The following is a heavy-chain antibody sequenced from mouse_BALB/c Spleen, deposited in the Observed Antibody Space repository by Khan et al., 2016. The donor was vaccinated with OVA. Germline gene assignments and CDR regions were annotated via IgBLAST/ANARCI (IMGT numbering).Heavy chain of an antibody. Sequence: QVQLKQSGAEPVKPGASLNLSCKASGYAFTSYWMHWVKQRPGQGLEWIGYINPSNGRTDQNEKFKRKATLTVDKSSSTVYMQLSSLTSEDSVVYYCGRGGYGSLAYWGQGTLVTVSA. D-gene: IGHD2-10*02. V-gene: IGHV1S81*02. J-gene: IGHJ3*01. CDR3: GRGGYGSLAY. CDR1: GYAFTSYW. CDR2: INPSNGRT.